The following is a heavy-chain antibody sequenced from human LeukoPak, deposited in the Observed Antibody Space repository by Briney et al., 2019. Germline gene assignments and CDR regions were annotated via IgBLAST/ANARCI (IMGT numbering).Heavy chain of an antibody. CDR1: GFTFGTSA. J-gene: IGHJ4*02. D-gene: IGHD4/OR15-4a*01. CDR2: ASGSGGST. Sequence: GGSRRLSCAASGFTFGTSAMSWVRQAPGKGLEWVASASGSGGSTYYADSVKGRFTISRDNSKNTLYLQTNSLRAEDTAVYYCAKDCAYGAHAFDYWGQGSLVTVSS. CDR3: AKDCAYGAHAFDY. V-gene: IGHV3-23*01.